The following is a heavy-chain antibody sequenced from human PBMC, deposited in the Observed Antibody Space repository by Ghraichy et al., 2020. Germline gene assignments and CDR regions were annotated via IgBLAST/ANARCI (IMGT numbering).Heavy chain of an antibody. CDR2: ISSSSSYI. CDR1: GFTFSSYS. D-gene: IGHD2-15*01. CDR3: ARNHGVVVVVAAFDY. J-gene: IGHJ4*02. V-gene: IGHV3-21*01. Sequence: GGSLRLSCAASGFTFSSYSMNWVRQAPGKGLEWVSSISSSSSYIYYADSVKGRFTISRANAKNSLYLQMNSLRAEDTAVDYCARNHGVVVVVAAFDYWGQGTLVTVSS.